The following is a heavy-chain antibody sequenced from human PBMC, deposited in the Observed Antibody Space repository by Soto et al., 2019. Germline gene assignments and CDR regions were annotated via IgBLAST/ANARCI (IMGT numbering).Heavy chain of an antibody. D-gene: IGHD6-13*01. V-gene: IGHV1-18*04. CDR1: GYTFTGYY. Sequence: GASVKVSCKASGYTFTGYYMHWVRQAPGQGLEWMGWINPNSGNTNYAQKLQGRVTMTTDTSTSTAYMELRSLRSGDTAVYYCARDSGSSSWIFDFDYWGQGTLVTVSS. CDR2: INPNSGNT. J-gene: IGHJ4*02. CDR3: ARDSGSSSWIFDFDY.